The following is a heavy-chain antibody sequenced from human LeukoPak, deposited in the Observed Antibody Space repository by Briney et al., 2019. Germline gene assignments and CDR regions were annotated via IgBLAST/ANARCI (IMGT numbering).Heavy chain of an antibody. J-gene: IGHJ4*02. D-gene: IGHD3-3*01. CDR3: AKASITIFGVVSGPFEY. CDR1: GFTFSSYA. CDR2: ISGSGGST. V-gene: IGHV3-23*01. Sequence: PGGSLRLSCAASGFTFSSYAMSWVRQAPGKGLEWVSAISGSGGSTYYADSVKGRFTISRDNSKNTLYLQMNSLRAEDTAVYYCAKASITIFGVVSGPFEYWGQGTLVTVSS.